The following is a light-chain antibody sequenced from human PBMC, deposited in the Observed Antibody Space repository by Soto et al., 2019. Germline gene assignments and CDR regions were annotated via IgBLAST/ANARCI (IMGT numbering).Light chain of an antibody. CDR1: QSISSW. CDR3: QQYNDYSPRT. V-gene: IGKV1-5*03. J-gene: IGKJ1*01. Sequence: DIQMTQSPSTLSASVGDRVTITCRASQSISSWLAWYQQKPGKAPKLLIYKASNLESGVPSRFSGSQSGTEFTLTISSLQPDDFATSFCQQYNDYSPRTFGQGTKVEIK. CDR2: KAS.